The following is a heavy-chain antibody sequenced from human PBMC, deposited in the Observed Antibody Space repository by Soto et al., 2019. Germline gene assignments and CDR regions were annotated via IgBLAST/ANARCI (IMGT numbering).Heavy chain of an antibody. D-gene: IGHD1-1*01. V-gene: IGHV3-11*01. CDR1: GFTFSDYY. Sequence: GGSLRLSCAASGFTFSDYYMSWIRQAPGKGLEWVSYISSSGSTIYYADSGKGRFTISRDNAKNSLYLQMNSLRAEDTAVYYCARVYTVPYNWNDEGGGAFDIWGQGTMVTVSS. J-gene: IGHJ3*02. CDR2: ISSSGSTI. CDR3: ARVYTVPYNWNDEGGGAFDI.